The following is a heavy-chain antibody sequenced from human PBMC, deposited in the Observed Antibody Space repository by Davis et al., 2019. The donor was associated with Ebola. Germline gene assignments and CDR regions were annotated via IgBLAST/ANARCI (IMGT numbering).Heavy chain of an antibody. D-gene: IGHD6-13*01. V-gene: IGHV4-34*01. CDR1: GFTFSSYW. Sequence: GSLRLSCAASGFTFSSYWMSWVRQPPGKGLEWIGEINHSGSTNYNPSLKSRVTISVDTSKNQFSLKLSSVTAADTAVYYCARGRRIVYSSSWHYYYYGMDVWGQGTTVTVSS. CDR3: ARGRRIVYSSSWHYYYYGMDV. CDR2: INHSGST. J-gene: IGHJ6*02.